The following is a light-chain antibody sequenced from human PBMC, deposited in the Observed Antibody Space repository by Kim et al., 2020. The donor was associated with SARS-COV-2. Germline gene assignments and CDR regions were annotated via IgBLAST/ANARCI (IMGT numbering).Light chain of an antibody. CDR3: CSYAADSTYV. CDR1: SSDVGSYNL. V-gene: IGLV2-23*02. Sequence: QSALTQPASVSGSPGESITISCTGTSSDVGSYNLVSWYQQHPGKAPKLMIYEVSKRPSGVSNRFSGSKSGNTASLTISGIQAEDEAYYYCCSYAADSTYVFGTGTKVTVL. J-gene: IGLJ1*01. CDR2: EVS.